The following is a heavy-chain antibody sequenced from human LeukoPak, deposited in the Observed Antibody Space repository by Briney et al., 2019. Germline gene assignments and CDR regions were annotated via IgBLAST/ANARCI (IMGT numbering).Heavy chain of an antibody. CDR1: GGSITQTNY. V-gene: IGHV4-4*02. J-gene: IGHJ4*02. CDR3: AREGGPYRPLDY. CDR2: VNLQGST. Sequence: SETLSLTCGVSGGSITQTNYWTWARQPPGKGLEWIGEVNLQGSTNYNPSLMGRVAISVDKSENHVSLQLTSVTAADTAVYYCAREGGPYRPLDYSGQGTLVTVSS.